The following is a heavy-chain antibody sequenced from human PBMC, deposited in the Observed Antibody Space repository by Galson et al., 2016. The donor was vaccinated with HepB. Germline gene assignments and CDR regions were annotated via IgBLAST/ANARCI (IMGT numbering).Heavy chain of an antibody. J-gene: IGHJ6*02. CDR2: AGPAGET. Sequence: SLRLSCAASGFTFSTYDIHWVRQIPGKGLEWVAAAGPAGETYYAGSERGRFTISRENGKNSLYLQIDSLRAGDTAVYYCARGHLGQNYYYGLDAWGQGTTVTVSS. CDR1: GFTFSTYD. V-gene: IGHV3-13*04. CDR3: ARGHLGQNYYYGLDA.